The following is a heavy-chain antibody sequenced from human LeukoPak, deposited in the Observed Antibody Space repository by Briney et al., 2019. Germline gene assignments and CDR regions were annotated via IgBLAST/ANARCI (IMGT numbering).Heavy chain of an antibody. CDR1: GGTFSSYA. CDR3: AKDRSRAIAVTGLGLAAFDY. Sequence: GASVNVSCKASGGTFSSYAISWVRQAPGQGLEWMGGIIPIFGTANYAQKFQGRVTITTDESTSTAYMELSSLRAEDAAVYYCAKDRSRAIAVTGLGLAAFDYWGRGTLVTVSS. D-gene: IGHD4-11*01. V-gene: IGHV1-69*05. CDR2: IIPIFGTA. J-gene: IGHJ4*02.